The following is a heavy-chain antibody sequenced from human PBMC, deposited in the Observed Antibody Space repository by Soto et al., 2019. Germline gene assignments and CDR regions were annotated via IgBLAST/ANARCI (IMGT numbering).Heavy chain of an antibody. D-gene: IGHD1-20*01. Sequence: QEHLVESGGGVVQPGRSLRLPCAASGFSFTNYGMQWVRQAPAKGLERVAVISYDGNNQHYADSVKGRFTISRDTSNNTVSRQMHSLRPEDPAVYYWVRYSWNFGNDYWGPGTLVTVAS. CDR3: VRYSWNFGNDY. CDR2: ISYDGNNQ. J-gene: IGHJ4*02. CDR1: GFSFTNYG. V-gene: IGHV3-30*03.